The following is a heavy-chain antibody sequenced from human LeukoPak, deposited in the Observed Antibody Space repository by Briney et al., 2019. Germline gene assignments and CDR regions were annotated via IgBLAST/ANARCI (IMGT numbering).Heavy chain of an antibody. CDR2: INSDGSST. D-gene: IGHD2-2*01. CDR1: GFTFSSYW. CDR3: ASVTSCYGCVDY. Sequence: GGSPRLSCAASGFTFSSYWMHWVRQAPGKGLVWVSRINSDGSSTSYADSVKGRFTISRDNAKNTLYLQMNSLRAEDTAVYYCASVTSCYGCVDYWGQGTLVTVSS. V-gene: IGHV3-74*01. J-gene: IGHJ4*02.